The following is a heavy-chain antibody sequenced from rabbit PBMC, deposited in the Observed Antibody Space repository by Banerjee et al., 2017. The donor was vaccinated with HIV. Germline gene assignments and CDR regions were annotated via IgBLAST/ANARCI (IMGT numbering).Heavy chain of an antibody. CDR3: ARDLAGVIGWNFNL. V-gene: IGHV1S45*01. CDR1: GFDFSSNA. D-gene: IGHD4-1*01. Sequence: QEQLEESGGGLVKPEGSLTLTCKASGFDFSSNAMCWVRQAPGKGPEWIACIYADSSGSTYYASWAKGRFTISRTSSTTVTLQMTSLTAADTASYFCARDLAGVIGWNFNLWGPGTLVTVS. J-gene: IGHJ4*01. CDR2: IYADSSGST.